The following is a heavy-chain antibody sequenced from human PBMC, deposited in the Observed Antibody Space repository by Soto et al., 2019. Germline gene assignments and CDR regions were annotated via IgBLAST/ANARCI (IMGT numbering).Heavy chain of an antibody. CDR1: GFTFSSYG. Sequence: QVQLVESGGGVVQPGRSLRLSCAASGFTFSSYGMHWVRHAPGKELEWVAVISYDGGNKYYADSVKGRFTISRDNSKNTLYLQMNSLRAEDTAVYYCAKGDRIAAAGHFDYWGQGTLVTVSS. D-gene: IGHD6-13*01. J-gene: IGHJ4*02. CDR3: AKGDRIAAAGHFDY. V-gene: IGHV3-30*18. CDR2: ISYDGGNK.